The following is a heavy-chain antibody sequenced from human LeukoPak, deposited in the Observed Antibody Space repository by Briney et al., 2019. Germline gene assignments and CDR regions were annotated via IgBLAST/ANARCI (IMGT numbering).Heavy chain of an antibody. V-gene: IGHV3-69-1*01. CDR2: ISEKI. J-gene: IGHJ4*02. Sequence: GGSLRLSCTASGFVFSRDNMNWVRQARGRGRELVLHISEKIYHADSVRGRFTISRDNAKHSLYLQMSNLRAEDTAVYYCVREIGRPKTFYFHSWGRGTLVIVSS. CDR1: GFVFSRDN. CDR3: VREIGRPKTFYFHS.